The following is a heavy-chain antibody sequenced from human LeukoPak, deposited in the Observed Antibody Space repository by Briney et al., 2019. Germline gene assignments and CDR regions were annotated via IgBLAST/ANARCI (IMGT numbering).Heavy chain of an antibody. D-gene: IGHD2-2*01. CDR2: ILGISTKS. J-gene: IGHJ4*02. CDR3: ARVKSVPAARDSSLGIDY. V-gene: IGHV3-21*01. CDR1: GLTLSSYS. Sequence: GGSLRLSCTASGLTLSSYSLIWVGQPQGKGRKWSSSILGISTKSYYTDSVKGRFTISRDNAKNSLYLQMNSLRAEDTAVYYCARVKSVPAARDSSLGIDYWGQGTLVTVSS.